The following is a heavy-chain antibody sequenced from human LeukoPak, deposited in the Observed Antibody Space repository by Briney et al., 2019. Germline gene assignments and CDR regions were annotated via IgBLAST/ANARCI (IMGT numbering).Heavy chain of an antibody. Sequence: PGGSLRLSCAASGFTVSSYEMNWVRQAPGKGLEWVSFIASDSTIYYADPVKGRFTLSRDNAKNSLYLLMNSLRAEDTAVYYCATSLSGWGSYHYMDVWGKGTTVTISS. CDR2: IASDSTI. CDR1: GFTVSSYE. D-gene: IGHD6-19*01. CDR3: ATSLSGWGSYHYMDV. V-gene: IGHV3-48*03. J-gene: IGHJ6*03.